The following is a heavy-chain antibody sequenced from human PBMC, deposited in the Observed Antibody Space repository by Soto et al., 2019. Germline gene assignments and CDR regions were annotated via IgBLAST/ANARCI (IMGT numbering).Heavy chain of an antibody. CDR3: ARETASGSYYVGGVDY. CDR2: ISYDGSNK. J-gene: IGHJ4*02. D-gene: IGHD1-26*01. V-gene: IGHV3-30*03. Sequence: QVQLVESGGGVVQPGRSLRLSCAASGFTFSSYGMHWVRQAPGKGLEWVAVISYDGSNKYYADSAKGRFTISRDNSKNTLYLQMNSRRAEDTAVYYCARETASGSYYVGGVDYWGQGTLVTVSS. CDR1: GFTFSSYG.